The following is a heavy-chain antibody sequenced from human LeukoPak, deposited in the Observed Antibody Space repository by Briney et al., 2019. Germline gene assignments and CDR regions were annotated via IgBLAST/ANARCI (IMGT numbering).Heavy chain of an antibody. CDR1: GYTFTGYY. Sequence: ASVKVSCKASGYTFTGYYMHRVRQAPGQGLEWMGWINPNSGGTNYAQKFQGRVTMTRDTSISTAYMELSRLRSDDTAVYYCARDQDYCSGGSCYAVDYWGQGTLVTVSS. J-gene: IGHJ4*02. CDR2: INPNSGGT. V-gene: IGHV1-2*02. D-gene: IGHD2-15*01. CDR3: ARDQDYCSGGSCYAVDY.